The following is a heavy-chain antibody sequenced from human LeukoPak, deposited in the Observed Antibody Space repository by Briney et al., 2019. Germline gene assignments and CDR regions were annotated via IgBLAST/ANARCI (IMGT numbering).Heavy chain of an antibody. CDR3: ATVSQSSVNGAYKDY. D-gene: IGHD4-17*01. J-gene: IGHJ4*01. Sequence: GGTLRLSSAASGFTFDDYGMRWLAPAPGKGLEWVSGINWNGGSTGYADLVKGRFTISRANAKDSLDLEINSTRAEDPALYYCATVSQSSVNGAYKDYWGEATLVTV. V-gene: IGHV3-20*03. CDR1: GFTFDDYG. CDR2: INWNGGST.